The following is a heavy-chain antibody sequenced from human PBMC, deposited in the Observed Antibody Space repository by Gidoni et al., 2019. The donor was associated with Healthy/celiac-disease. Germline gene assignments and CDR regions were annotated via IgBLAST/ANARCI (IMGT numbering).Heavy chain of an antibody. V-gene: IGHV1-69*02. CDR3: ARAIDRSRDAFDI. D-gene: IGHD6-6*01. CDR1: GGTFSSYT. CDR2: IIPILGIA. J-gene: IGHJ3*02. Sequence: QVQLVQSGAEVKKPGSSVKVSCKASGGTFSSYTISWVRQAPGHGLEWMGRIIPILGIANYAQKFQVRVTITADKATSTAYMELSSLRSEDTAVYYCARAIDRSRDAFDIWGQGTMVTVSS.